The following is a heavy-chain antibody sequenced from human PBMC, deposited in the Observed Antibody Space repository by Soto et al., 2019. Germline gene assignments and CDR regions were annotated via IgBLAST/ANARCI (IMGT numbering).Heavy chain of an antibody. D-gene: IGHD5-12*01. V-gene: IGHV3-33*01. CDR2: MWFDGINK. CDR1: GFTFSNHG. J-gene: IGHJ3*02. CDR3: ARGRDGYDHEAFDI. Sequence: ESVGGVVQPGRSLRLSCVASGFTFSNHGMHWVRQAPGKGLEWVASMWFDGINKFHADSVKGRFAISRDNSKYTLYLQLDSLRADDTAVYYCARGRDGYDHEAFDIWGRGTVVTVSP.